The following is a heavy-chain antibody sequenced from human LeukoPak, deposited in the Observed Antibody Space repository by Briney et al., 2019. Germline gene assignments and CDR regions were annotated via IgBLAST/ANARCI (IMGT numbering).Heavy chain of an antibody. V-gene: IGHV4-39*07. CDR1: GGSISSSSYY. CDR3: GKTDIYFNPIDY. J-gene: IGHJ4*02. CDR2: IYYSGST. Sequence: PSETLSLTCTVSGGSISSSSYYWGWIRQPPGEGLEWIGSIYYSGSTYYNSSLRSRVTMSMDYSKNQFSLSVTSVTAADTAIYYCGKTDIYFNPIDYWGPGSLVTVSS. D-gene: IGHD3-9*01.